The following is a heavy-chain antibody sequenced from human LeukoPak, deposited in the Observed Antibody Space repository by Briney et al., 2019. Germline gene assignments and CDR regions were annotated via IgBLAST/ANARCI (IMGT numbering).Heavy chain of an antibody. V-gene: IGHV3-9*01. Sequence: QPGRSLRLSCAASGFTFDDYAMHWVRQAPGKGLEWVSGISWNSGSIGYADSVKGRFTISRDNAKNSLYLQMNSLRAEDTAVYYCARENAGDRWFDPWGQGTLVTVSS. CDR2: ISWNSGSI. CDR3: ARENAGDRWFDP. CDR1: GFTFDDYA. D-gene: IGHD2-21*02. J-gene: IGHJ5*02.